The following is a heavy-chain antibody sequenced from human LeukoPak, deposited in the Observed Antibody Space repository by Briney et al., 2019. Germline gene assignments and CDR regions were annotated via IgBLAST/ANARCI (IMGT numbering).Heavy chain of an antibody. J-gene: IGHJ3*02. CDR2: IYYTRHT. V-gene: IGHV4-30-4*01. D-gene: IGHD3-10*01. CDR1: GGSISSGDYY. CDR3: ARDRLSVGKFRHDAFDI. Sequence: SQTLSHTCTVSGGSISSGDYYWSWIRQPPGKGLEWIGYIYYTRHTYYNPSLESRVTISVDTSKNQFSLKLSSVTAADTAVYYCARDRLSVGKFRHDAFDIWGQGTMVTVSS.